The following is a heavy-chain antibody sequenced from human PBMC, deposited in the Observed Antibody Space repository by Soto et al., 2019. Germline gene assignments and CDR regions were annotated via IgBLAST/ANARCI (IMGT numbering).Heavy chain of an antibody. CDR3: TRANWYSEY. V-gene: IGHV4-59*11. CDR1: GGSIRNHY. CDR2: IHYNGNT. Sequence: QVQLQESGPGLVKPSETLSLTCSVSGGSIRNHYWSWIRQPPGKGLEWIGYIHYNGNTNYNPSLKSLVPMSVDTSRNQISLKLTTVTAADTALYYCTRANWYSEYWGQGTLVTVSS. J-gene: IGHJ4*02. D-gene: IGHD7-27*01.